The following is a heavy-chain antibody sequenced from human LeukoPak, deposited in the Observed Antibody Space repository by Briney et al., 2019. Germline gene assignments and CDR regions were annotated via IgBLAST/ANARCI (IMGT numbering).Heavy chain of an antibody. D-gene: IGHD6-13*01. J-gene: IGHJ6*02. Sequence: GSLRLSCAASEFIFSSYSMNWVRQAPGKGLEWVSSISSSSNYIYYADSVKGRFTISRDNSKNTLYLQMNSLRAEDTAVYYCARDNNSSSWYRYYYYYGMDVWGQGTTVTVSS. CDR2: ISSSSNYI. V-gene: IGHV3-21*01. CDR1: EFIFSSYS. CDR3: ARDNNSSSWYRYYYYYGMDV.